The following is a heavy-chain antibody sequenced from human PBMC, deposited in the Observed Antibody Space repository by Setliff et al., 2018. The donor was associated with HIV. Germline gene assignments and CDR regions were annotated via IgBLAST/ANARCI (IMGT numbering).Heavy chain of an antibody. J-gene: IGHJ6*03. CDR3: ATVRSNWYDGLNRKGPLYYFYMGV. CDR1: GSTFTGYY. D-gene: IGHD6-13*01. Sequence: ASVKVSCQASGSTFTGYYMHWVRQAPGQGLEWIGWIIPNSGGRNYAQKFQGRVTMTRDTYINTAYMELSSLRSDDTAVYYCATVRSNWYDGLNRKGPLYYFYMGVWGEGTTVTVSS. CDR2: IIPNSGGR. V-gene: IGHV1-2*02.